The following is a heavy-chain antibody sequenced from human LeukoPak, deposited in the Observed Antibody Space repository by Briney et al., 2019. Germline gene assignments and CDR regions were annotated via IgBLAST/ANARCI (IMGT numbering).Heavy chain of an antibody. D-gene: IGHD2-2*01. CDR2: IKQDGSEK. CDR1: GFTFSGYW. CDR3: ARDCGSTSCYSGYSTSWFLPEFDY. V-gene: IGHV3-7*01. J-gene: IGHJ4*02. Sequence: GGSLRLSCTTSGFTFSGYWMSWVRQAPGKGLEWVANIKQDGSEKYYVDSVKGRFTISRDNAKNSLYLQMNSLRAEDTAVYYCARDCGSTSCYSGYSTSWFLPEFDYWGQGTLVTVSS.